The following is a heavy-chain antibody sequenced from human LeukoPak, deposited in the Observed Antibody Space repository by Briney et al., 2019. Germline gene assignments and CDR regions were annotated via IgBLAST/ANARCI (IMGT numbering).Heavy chain of an antibody. CDR2: IGTAGDT. CDR3: ARGGYYDSSFDY. Sequence: GSLRLSCAASGFTFSSYDMHWVRQATGKGLEWVSAIGTAGDTYYPGSGKGRFTISRENAKNSLYLQMNSLRAGDTAVYYCARGGYYDSSFDYWGQGTLVTVSS. CDR1: GFTFSSYD. V-gene: IGHV3-13*01. D-gene: IGHD3-22*01. J-gene: IGHJ4*02.